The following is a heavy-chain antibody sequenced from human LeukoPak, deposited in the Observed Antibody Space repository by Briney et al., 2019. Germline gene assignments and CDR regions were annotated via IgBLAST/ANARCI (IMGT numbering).Heavy chain of an antibody. CDR1: GFTFSAYG. D-gene: IGHD3-9*01. CDR2: ISYDGSNK. V-gene: IGHV3-30*18. Sequence: QAGGSLRLSCAASGFTFSAYGMHWVRQAPGKGLEWVAVISYDGSNKYYADSVKGRFTISRDNSKNTLCLQMNSLRAEDTAVYYCAKDPWYYDILTGDNWFDPWGQGTLVTVSS. CDR3: AKDPWYYDILTGDNWFDP. J-gene: IGHJ5*02.